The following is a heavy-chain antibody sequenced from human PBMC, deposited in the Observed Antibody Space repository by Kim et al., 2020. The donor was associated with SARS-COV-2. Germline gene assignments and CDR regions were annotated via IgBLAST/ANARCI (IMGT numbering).Heavy chain of an antibody. J-gene: IGHJ4*02. Sequence: YYNPSLKSRVTISLDGSKTHFSLKLTSVTAADTAMYYCAGEFSGGYREFDYWGQGTQVIVSS. V-gene: IGHV4-30-2*01. CDR3: AGEFSGGYREFDY. D-gene: IGHD1-26*01.